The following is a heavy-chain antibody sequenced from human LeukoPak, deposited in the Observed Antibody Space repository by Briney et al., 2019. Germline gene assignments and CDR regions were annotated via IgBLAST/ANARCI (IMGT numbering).Heavy chain of an antibody. CDR3: ARPSYGSGSYYFDY. D-gene: IGHD3-10*01. CDR2: IYYSGST. V-gene: IGHV4-39*01. CDR1: GGSISSSSYY. Sequence: PSETLSLTSTVSGGSISSSSYYWGWIRQPPGKGLEWIGSIYYSGSTYYNPSLKSRVTISVDTSKSQFSLKLSSVTAADTAVYYCARPSYGSGSYYFDYWGQGTLVTVSS. J-gene: IGHJ4*02.